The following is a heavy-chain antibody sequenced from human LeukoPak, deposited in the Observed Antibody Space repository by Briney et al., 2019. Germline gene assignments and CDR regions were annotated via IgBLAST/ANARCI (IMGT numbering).Heavy chain of an antibody. CDR2: ISLAGQT. V-gene: IGHV4-34*08. Sequence: GSLRLSCAASGFTFSRHVMTWVRQPPGQGLEWIGEISLAGQTNYNPSLNGRVTMSLDKSSNQLSLHLTSVTAADTATYLSSGESGPFCPFGYWGQGTLVIVSS. J-gene: IGHJ4*02. D-gene: IGHD1-26*01. CDR1: GFTFSRHVM. CDR3: SGESGPFCPFGY.